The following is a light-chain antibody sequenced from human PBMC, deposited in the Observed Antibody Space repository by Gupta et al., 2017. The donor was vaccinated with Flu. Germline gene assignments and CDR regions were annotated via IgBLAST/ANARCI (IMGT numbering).Light chain of an antibody. CDR1: QSVLSN. J-gene: IGKJ1*01. CDR3: LQYNNWPPWT. Sequence: EIVMTQSPAILSASPGERATLSCRASQSVLSNLAWYQQKPGQAPRLLIYGASTRATDIPGRFSGSGSGTEFTLTISSLQSEDFAVYYCLQYNNWPPWTFGQGTRVEIK. CDR2: GAS. V-gene: IGKV3-15*01.